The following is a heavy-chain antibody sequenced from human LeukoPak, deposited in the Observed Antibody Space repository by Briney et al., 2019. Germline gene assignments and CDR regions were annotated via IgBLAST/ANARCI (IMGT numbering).Heavy chain of an antibody. J-gene: IGHJ6*02. Sequence: SETLSLTCSVSGGSISSYYWSWIRQPPGKGLEWIGYIYDSVFTKYNPSLKSRVTISVDTSKNQLSLRLSSVTAADTAVYYCARHVPYYDSDFSAWGMDVWGQGTTVTASS. V-gene: IGHV4-59*08. CDR2: IYDSVFT. D-gene: IGHD3-16*01. CDR1: GGSISSYY. CDR3: ARHVPYYDSDFSAWGMDV.